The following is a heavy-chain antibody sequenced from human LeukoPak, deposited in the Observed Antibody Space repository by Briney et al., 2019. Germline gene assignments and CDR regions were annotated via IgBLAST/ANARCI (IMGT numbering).Heavy chain of an antibody. D-gene: IGHD3-22*01. CDR2: ISRDGGDT. CDR1: GFPFSTYG. J-gene: IGHJ4*02. V-gene: IGHV3-23*01. CDR3: AKLGHTSGYYARHSDY. Sequence: PGGSLRLSCEASGFPFSTYGMSWVRQAPGRGLEWVSAISRDGGDTFYADSVKGRFTISRDNSKNTVYLQMNSLRAEDTALYYCAKLGHTSGYYARHSDYWGQGTLVTVSS.